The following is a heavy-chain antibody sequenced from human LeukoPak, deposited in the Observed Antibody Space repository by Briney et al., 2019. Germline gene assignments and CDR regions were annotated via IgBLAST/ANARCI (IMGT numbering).Heavy chain of an antibody. CDR2: IYSGGST. CDR1: GFTVSSNY. J-gene: IGHJ6*02. D-gene: IGHD6-13*01. V-gene: IGHV3-53*01. Sequence: GGSLRLSRAASGFTVSSNYMNWVRQAPGKGLEWVSVIYSGGSTNYADSVKGRFTISRDNSKNTLYLQMNSLRAEDTAVYYCASHSSWFRYGLDVWGQGTTVTVSS. CDR3: ASHSSWFRYGLDV.